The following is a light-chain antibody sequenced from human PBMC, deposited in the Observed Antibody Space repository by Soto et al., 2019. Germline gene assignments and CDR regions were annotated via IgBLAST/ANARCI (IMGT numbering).Light chain of an antibody. CDR1: SSDVGSYKH. Sequence: QSVLTQPASVSGSPGQSITISCTGTSSDVGSYKHVSWYQQHPGKAPKLMIYEVTNRPSGVSNRFSGSKSANTASLTISGLQAEDEADYYCCSYTRSVTYVFGTGTKVTVL. CDR2: EVT. J-gene: IGLJ1*01. CDR3: CSYTRSVTYV. V-gene: IGLV2-23*02.